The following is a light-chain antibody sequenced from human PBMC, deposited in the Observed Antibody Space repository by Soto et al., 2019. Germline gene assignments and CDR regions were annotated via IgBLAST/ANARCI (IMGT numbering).Light chain of an antibody. V-gene: IGLV2-14*01. Sequence: QSALTQPASVSGSPGQSITISCTGTSSDVGGYNYVSWYQQHPGIAPKLLIYGVTNRPSGVSNRFSGSKSGNTASLTISGLQAEDEADYRCSSYTSASTLLYLFGTGTKLTVL. J-gene: IGLJ1*01. CDR1: SSDVGGYNY. CDR3: SSYTSASTLLYL. CDR2: GVT.